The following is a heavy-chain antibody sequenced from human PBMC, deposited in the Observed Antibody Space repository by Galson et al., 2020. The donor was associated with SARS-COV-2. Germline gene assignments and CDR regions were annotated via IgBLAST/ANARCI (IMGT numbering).Heavy chain of an antibody. J-gene: IGHJ4*02. Sequence: KMSGPTLVKPTETLTLTCTVSGFSLNNNRMGVTWIRQPPGKALEWLAHIFSNDKKSYSTSLKNRLTLSMDTSKSQVVLTMTSMDPDDTATYFLARFWYRYDNYVYHSYFDYWGQGTLVTVSS. D-gene: IGHD3-16*02. CDR3: ARFWYRYDNYVYHSYFDY. V-gene: IGHV2-26*01. CDR1: GFSLNNNRMG. CDR2: IFSNDKK.